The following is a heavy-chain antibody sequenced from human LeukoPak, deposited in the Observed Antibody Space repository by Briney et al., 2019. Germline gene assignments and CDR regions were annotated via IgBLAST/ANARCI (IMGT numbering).Heavy chain of an antibody. D-gene: IGHD3/OR15-3a*01. V-gene: IGHV3-53*01. CDR3: ARWTYP. CDR1: GFTVSSNF. CDR2: IYSSGSA. Sequence: PGGSLRLSCAASGFTVSSNFMSWVRQAPGKGLEWVSVIYSSGSAFYADSVKGRFTIFRDSSKNTVHLQMDDLRAGDTAVYYCARWTYPWGQGTLVTVSS. J-gene: IGHJ5*02.